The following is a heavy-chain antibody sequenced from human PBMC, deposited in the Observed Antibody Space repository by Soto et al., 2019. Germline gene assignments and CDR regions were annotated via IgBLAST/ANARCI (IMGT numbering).Heavy chain of an antibody. V-gene: IGHV3-30*18. Sequence: GGSLRLSCAASGFTLSSYGMHWVRQAPGKGLEWVAVISYDGSNKYYADSVKGRFTISRDNSKNTLYLQMNSLRAEDTAVYYCAKTYSYGYYYYYGMDVWGQGTTVTVS. CDR1: GFTLSSYG. CDR3: AKTYSYGYYYYYGMDV. J-gene: IGHJ6*02. CDR2: ISYDGSNK. D-gene: IGHD5-18*01.